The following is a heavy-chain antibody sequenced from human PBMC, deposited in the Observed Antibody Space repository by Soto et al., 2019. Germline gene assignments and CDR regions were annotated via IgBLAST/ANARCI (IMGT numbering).Heavy chain of an antibody. Sequence: EGQLLESGGGLVQPGGSLRLSCAASGFTFSFYAMNWVRQAPGKGLEWVSTISGSGGSPYYADSVKGRFTISRDNSKNTLYLQMNSLRAEDTAVYYCAKEQTGSLPHAFDIWGQGTMVTVSS. J-gene: IGHJ3*02. CDR2: ISGSGGSP. CDR3: AKEQTGSLPHAFDI. V-gene: IGHV3-23*01. CDR1: GFTFSFYA.